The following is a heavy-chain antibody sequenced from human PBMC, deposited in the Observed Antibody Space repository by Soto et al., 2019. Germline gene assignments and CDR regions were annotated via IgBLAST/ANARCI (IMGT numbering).Heavy chain of an antibody. J-gene: IGHJ6*02. CDR1: GYTFTGYH. CDR3: ARGATVTTNYYYYYGMDV. V-gene: IGHV1-2*04. D-gene: IGHD4-4*01. Sequence: QVQLVQSGAEVKKPGASVKVSCKASGYTFTGYHMHWVRQAPGQGLEWMGWINPNSGGTNYAQKFQGWVTMTRDTSISTAYMELSRLRSDDTAVYYCARGATVTTNYYYYYGMDVWGQGTTVTVSS. CDR2: INPNSGGT.